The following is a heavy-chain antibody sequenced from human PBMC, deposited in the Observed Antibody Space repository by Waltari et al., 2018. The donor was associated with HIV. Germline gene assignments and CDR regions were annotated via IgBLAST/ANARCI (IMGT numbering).Heavy chain of an antibody. CDR3: TRTSFYGDEDYYYGMDV. CDR1: GFTFGDYA. V-gene: IGHV3-49*05. J-gene: IGHJ6*02. Sequence: EVQLVESGGGLVKPGRSLRLSCTASGFTFGDYAMSWFRQAPGKGLEWVGFIRSKAYGGTTEYAASVKGRFTISRDDSKSIAYLQMNSLKTEDTAVYYCTRTSFYGDEDYYYGMDVWGQGTTVTVSS. D-gene: IGHD4-17*01. CDR2: IRSKAYGGTT.